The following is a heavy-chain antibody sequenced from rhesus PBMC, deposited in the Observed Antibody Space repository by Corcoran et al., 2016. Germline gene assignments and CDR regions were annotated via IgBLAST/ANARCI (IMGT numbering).Heavy chain of an antibody. CDR3: TTGLRALDV. CDR2: NKRKVDGETV. V-gene: IGHV3-30*02. D-gene: IGHD4-29*01. CDR1: EFTLRNSW. Sequence: EVQLVESGAGLVQPGGSLRLSFVGSEFTLRNSWMNWLRPSPGKGVKGVDRNKRKVDGETVYYAASVKGRLTISRDDSKNTLYLQMTGLKTEETAVYYGTTGLRALDVWGRGVLVIVSS. J-gene: IGHJ5-2*02.